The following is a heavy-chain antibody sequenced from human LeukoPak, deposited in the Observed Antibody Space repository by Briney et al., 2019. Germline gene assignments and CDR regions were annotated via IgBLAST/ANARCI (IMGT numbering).Heavy chain of an antibody. D-gene: IGHD6-19*01. CDR1: GGSISSSSYY. J-gene: IGHJ4*02. CDR2: MFYSGSS. V-gene: IGHV4-61*05. CDR3: ARFNRNSSGWIDY. Sequence: SETLSLTCTVSGGSISSSSYYWGWIRQPPGKGLEWIGYMFYSGSSNYNPSLRSRVTISVDTSKNQISLKLSSVTAADTAVYYCARFNRNSSGWIDYWGQGTLVTVSS.